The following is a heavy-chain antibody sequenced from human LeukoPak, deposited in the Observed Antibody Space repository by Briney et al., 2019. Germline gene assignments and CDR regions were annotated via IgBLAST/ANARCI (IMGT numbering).Heavy chain of an antibody. V-gene: IGHV1-2*02. CDR1: GYTFTGYY. CDR2: INPNSGGT. CDR3: ARQWYYYGSGSCFDY. D-gene: IGHD3-10*01. Sequence: ASVKVSCKASGYTFTGYYMHWVRQAPGQGLEGMGGINPNSGGTNYAQKFQGRVTMTRDTSISTAYMELSRLRSDDTAVYYCARQWYYYGSGSCFDYWGQGTLVTVSS. J-gene: IGHJ4*02.